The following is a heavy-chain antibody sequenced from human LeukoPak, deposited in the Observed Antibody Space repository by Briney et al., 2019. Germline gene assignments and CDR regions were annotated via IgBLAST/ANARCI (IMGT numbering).Heavy chain of an antibody. CDR3: AKDHRGIAVAGTMN. CDR1: GFTFSSYA. V-gene: IGHV3-30*04. D-gene: IGHD6-19*01. J-gene: IGHJ4*02. CDR2: ISYDGSNK. Sequence: GGSLRLSCAASGFTFSSYAMHWVRQAPGKGLEWVAVISYDGSNKYYADSVKGRFTISRDNSKNTLYLQMNSLRAEDTAVYYCAKDHRGIAVAGTMNWGQGTLVTVSS.